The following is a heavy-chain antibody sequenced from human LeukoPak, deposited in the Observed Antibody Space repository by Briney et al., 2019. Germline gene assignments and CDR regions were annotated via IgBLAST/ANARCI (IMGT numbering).Heavy chain of an antibody. J-gene: IGHJ4*02. Sequence: SETLSLTCTVSGGSISSGDYYWSWIRQPPGKGLEWIGYIYYSGSTYYNPSPKSRVTISVDTSKNQFSLKLSSVTAADTAVYYCARAPGSYGDYGPFDYWGQGTLVTVSS. CDR2: IYYSGST. CDR1: GGSISSGDYY. D-gene: IGHD4-17*01. CDR3: ARAPGSYGDYGPFDY. V-gene: IGHV4-30-4*08.